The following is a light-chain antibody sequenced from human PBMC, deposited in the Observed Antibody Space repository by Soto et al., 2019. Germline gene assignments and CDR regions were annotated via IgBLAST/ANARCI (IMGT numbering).Light chain of an antibody. CDR1: SSDVGGYKY. CDR3: SSYTHSNTLV. CDR2: EVS. J-gene: IGLJ2*01. Sequence: QSALTQPASVSGSPGQSITISCTGTSSDVGGYKYVSWYQHHPGKAPKLMIYEVSNRPSGVSNRFSGSKSGSTASLTISGLQAEDEADYYCSSYTHSNTLVFGGGTKLTVL. V-gene: IGLV2-14*01.